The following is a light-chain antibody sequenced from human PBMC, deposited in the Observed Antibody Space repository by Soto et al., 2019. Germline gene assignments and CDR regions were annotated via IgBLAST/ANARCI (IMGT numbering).Light chain of an antibody. CDR3: QQYNSYRT. V-gene: IGKV1-5*01. CDR2: DAS. CDR1: QTISIW. J-gene: IGKJ1*01. Sequence: DSQITQSPSTLSASVGDRVTITCRARQTISIWLAWYQQKPGKAPKLLIYDASILESGVPSRFSGSGSGTEFTLTISSLQPDDFATYYCQQYNSYRTLGQGTKVDIK.